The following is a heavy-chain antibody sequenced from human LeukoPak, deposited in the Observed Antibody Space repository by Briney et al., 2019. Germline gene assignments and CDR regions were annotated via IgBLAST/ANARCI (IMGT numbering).Heavy chain of an antibody. CDR3: SRDGTEGDNSAFDM. V-gene: IGHV3-72*01. J-gene: IGHJ3*02. D-gene: IGHD3-22*01. Sequence: GGSLRLSCAASGFSFSDYILDWVRQAPGKGLEWVGRIRRKRNGYTTEYAASVKGRFTISGDDLKKSLYLHMSSLKTEDTAVYHCSRDGTEGDNSAFDMWGQGTMVTVSS. CDR1: GFSFSDYI. CDR2: IRRKRNGYTT.